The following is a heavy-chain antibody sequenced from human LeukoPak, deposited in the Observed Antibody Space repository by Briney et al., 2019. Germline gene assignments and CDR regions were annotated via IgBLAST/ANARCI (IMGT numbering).Heavy chain of an antibody. D-gene: IGHD2-15*01. Sequence: GASVKVSCKASGYSFVGYGITWVRQAPGQGLEWMGWFNPENGNTNYAQKLQGRVTMTTDTSTSTAYMELRSLRSDDTAVYYCARSYSDSAGPGYWGQGPLVTVSS. CDR1: GYSFVGYG. CDR3: ARSYSDSAGPGY. J-gene: IGHJ4*02. V-gene: IGHV1-18*01. CDR2: FNPENGNT.